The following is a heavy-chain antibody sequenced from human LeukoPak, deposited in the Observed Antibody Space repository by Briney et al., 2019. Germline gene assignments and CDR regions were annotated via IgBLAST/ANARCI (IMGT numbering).Heavy chain of an antibody. V-gene: IGHV1-69*01. CDR1: GGTFSSYA. Sequence: SVKVSCKASGGTFSSYAISWVRQAPGQGLEWMGGVIPIFGTANYAQKFQGRVTITADESTSTAYMELSSLRSEDTAVYYCAREKSCSSTSCYGYFDYWGQGTLVTVSS. CDR2: VIPIFGTA. D-gene: IGHD2-2*01. J-gene: IGHJ4*02. CDR3: AREKSCSSTSCYGYFDY.